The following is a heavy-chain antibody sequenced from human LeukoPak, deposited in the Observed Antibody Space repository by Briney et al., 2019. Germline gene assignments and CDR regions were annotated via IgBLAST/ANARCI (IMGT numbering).Heavy chain of an antibody. D-gene: IGHD6-13*01. CDR1: GGSISSYY. Sequence: SETLSLTCTVSGGSISSYYWSWLRQPPGKGLEWIGYIYYSGSTNYNPSLKSRVTISVDTSKNQFSLKLSSVTAADTAVYYCARRSRGSSWYYFDYWGQGTLVTVSS. J-gene: IGHJ4*02. V-gene: IGHV4-59*08. CDR2: IYYSGST. CDR3: ARRSRGSSWYYFDY.